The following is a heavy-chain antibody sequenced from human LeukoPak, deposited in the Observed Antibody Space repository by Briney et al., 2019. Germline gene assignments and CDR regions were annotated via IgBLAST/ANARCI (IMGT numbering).Heavy chain of an antibody. CDR1: GGSISSSSYY. CDR3: ARGRLVYGSGSYRPYYYMDV. Sequence: SETLSLTCTVSGGSISSSSYYWGWIRQPPGKGLEWIGEINHSGSTNYNPSLKSRVTISVDTSKNQFSLKLSSVTAADTAVYYCARGRLVYGSGSYRPYYYMDVWGKGTTVTVSS. J-gene: IGHJ6*03. V-gene: IGHV4-39*07. D-gene: IGHD3-10*01. CDR2: INHSGST.